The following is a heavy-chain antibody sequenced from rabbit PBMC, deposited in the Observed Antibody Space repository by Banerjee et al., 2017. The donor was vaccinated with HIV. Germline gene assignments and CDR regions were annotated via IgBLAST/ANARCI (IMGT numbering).Heavy chain of an antibody. Sequence: EESGGGLVQPEGSLTLTCTASGFSFSSSYWIYWVRQAPGKGLEWIARIYIGDGSTYYASWAKGRFTISKTSSTTVTLQMTSLTAADTATYFCARGGDWGTRLDLWGQGTLVTVS. D-gene: IGHD3-1*01. CDR1: GFSFSSSYW. V-gene: IGHV1S45*01. J-gene: IGHJ3*01. CDR2: IYIGDGST. CDR3: ARGGDWGTRLDL.